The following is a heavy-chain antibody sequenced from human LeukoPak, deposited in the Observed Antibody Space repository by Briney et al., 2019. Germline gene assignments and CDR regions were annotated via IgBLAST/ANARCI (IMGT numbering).Heavy chain of an antibody. D-gene: IGHD2-2*02. CDR2: IKSKSERGTT. J-gene: IGHJ4*02. Sequence: GGSLRLSCAASGFTFSNGWMSWVRQAPGKGLEWVGRIKSKSERGTTDYAAPVKGRFTTSRDGSTNTVYLHMNSLKTEDTAVYFCTSNLYCSTSSCYTLDNWGQGTLVAVSP. CDR3: TSNLYCSTSSCYTLDN. CDR1: GFTFSNGW. V-gene: IGHV3-15*01.